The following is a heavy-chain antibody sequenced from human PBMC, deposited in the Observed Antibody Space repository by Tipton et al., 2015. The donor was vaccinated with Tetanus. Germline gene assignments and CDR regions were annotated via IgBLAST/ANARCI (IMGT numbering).Heavy chain of an antibody. CDR2: VLNSGKT. D-gene: IGHD3-10*01. J-gene: IGHJ4*02. Sequence: LRLSCTVSGASITSDEYYWSWIRQSPGRGLESIGYVLNSGKTYYHPSLRRRVIISLDRPKSQFSLKLTSVTAADTAVYYCARFLSFGSGTYGARWGQGALVTVSS. V-gene: IGHV4-30-4*01. CDR3: ARFLSFGSGTYGAR. CDR1: GASITSDEYY.